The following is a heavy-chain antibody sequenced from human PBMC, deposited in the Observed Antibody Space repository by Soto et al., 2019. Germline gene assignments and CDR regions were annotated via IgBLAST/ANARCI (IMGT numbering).Heavy chain of an antibody. D-gene: IGHD3-10*01. CDR3: AKSRGSGSYFNPSDAFDF. Sequence: PGGSLRLSCAASGFTFSIYAMSWVRQAPGKGLEWVSSISGSGGGTYYADSVKGRFTISRDNSKNTLSLQMNSLRAEDTAVYYCAKSRGSGSYFNPSDAFDFWGQGTMVTVSS. V-gene: IGHV3-23*01. CDR2: ISGSGGGT. J-gene: IGHJ3*01. CDR1: GFTFSIYA.